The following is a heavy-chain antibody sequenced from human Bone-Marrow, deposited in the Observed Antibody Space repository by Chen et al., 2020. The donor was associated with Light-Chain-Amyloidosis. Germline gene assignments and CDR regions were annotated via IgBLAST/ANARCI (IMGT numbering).Heavy chain of an antibody. CDR3: ARRRDGYNFDY. J-gene: IGHJ4*02. V-gene: IGHV5-51*01. CDR2: ISPDDSDA. CDR1: GYTFPNYW. D-gene: IGHD5-12*01. Sequence: EVQLEQSGPEVKKHGESRKISCKGSGYTFPNYWIGWVRQMPGKGLEWMGVISPDDSDARYSPSFEGQVTISADKSITTAYLQWRSLKASDTAMYYCARRRDGYNFDYWGQGTLVTVSS.